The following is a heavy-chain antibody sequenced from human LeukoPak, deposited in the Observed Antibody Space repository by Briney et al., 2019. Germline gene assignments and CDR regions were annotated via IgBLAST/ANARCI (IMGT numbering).Heavy chain of an antibody. CDR3: ARRPLAGIAAAATPFDF. CDR2: ISVYNGHT. D-gene: IGHD6-13*01. V-gene: IGHV1-18*01. Sequence: ASVKVSCKTSGYPFTNYGISWVRQAPGQGLEWMGWISVYNGHTNYAQNLQGRVTMTTDTSTNTAYMDLRSLSSDDTAVYYCARRPLAGIAAAATPFDFWGQGTLVTVSS. CDR1: GYPFTNYG. J-gene: IGHJ5*01.